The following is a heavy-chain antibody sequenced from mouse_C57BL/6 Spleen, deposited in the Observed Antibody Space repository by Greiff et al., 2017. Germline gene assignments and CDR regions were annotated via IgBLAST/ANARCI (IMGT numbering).Heavy chain of an antibody. V-gene: IGHV1-80*01. Sequence: QVQLQQSGAELVKPGASVKISCKASGYAFRSYWMNWVKQRPGKGLEWIGQIYPGDGDTNYNGKFKGKATLTADKSSSTAYMQLSSLTSEDSAVYFCARGYMVTRGFDYWGQGTTLTVSS. CDR2: IYPGDGDT. CDR3: ARGYMVTRGFDY. D-gene: IGHD2-2*01. J-gene: IGHJ2*01. CDR1: GYAFRSYW.